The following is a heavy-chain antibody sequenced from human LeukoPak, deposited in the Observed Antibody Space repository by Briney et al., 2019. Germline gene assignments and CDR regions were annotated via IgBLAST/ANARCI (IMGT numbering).Heavy chain of an antibody. V-gene: IGHV4-30-2*01. Sequence: PSETLSLTCAVSGGSISSGGYSWSWIRQPPGKGLEWIGYIYHSGSTYYNLSLKSRVTISVDRSKNQFSLKLSSVTAADTAVYYCARAWSDYYNWFDPWGQGTLVTVSS. CDR1: GGSISSGGYS. J-gene: IGHJ5*02. CDR2: IYHSGST. CDR3: ARAWSDYYNWFDP. D-gene: IGHD2-21*02.